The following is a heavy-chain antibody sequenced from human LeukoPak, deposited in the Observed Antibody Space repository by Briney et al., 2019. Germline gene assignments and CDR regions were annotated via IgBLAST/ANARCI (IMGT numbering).Heavy chain of an antibody. D-gene: IGHD6-6*01. CDR2: ISSNGGST. Sequence: QAVGSLRLSCAASGFTFSSYAMHWVRQAPGKGLEYVSAISSNGGSTYYANSVKGRFTISRDNSKNTLYLQMGSLRAEDMAVYYCARVVLHQYSSSSWDYYYMDVWGKGTTVTVSS. J-gene: IGHJ6*03. CDR3: ARVVLHQYSSSSWDYYYMDV. CDR1: GFTFSSYA. V-gene: IGHV3-64*01.